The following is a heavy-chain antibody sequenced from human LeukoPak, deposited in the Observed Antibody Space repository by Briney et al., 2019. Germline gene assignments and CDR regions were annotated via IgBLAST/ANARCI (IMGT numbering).Heavy chain of an antibody. V-gene: IGHV4-4*07. J-gene: IGHJ5*02. D-gene: IGHD1-26*01. CDR1: GGSISSYY. CDR3: ARDPTVGATIGWFDP. CDR2: IYTSGST. Sequence: SETLSLTCTVSGGSISSYYWSWIRQPAGKGLEWIGRIYTSGSTNYNPPLQSRVTMSVDKSKNQFSLELSSVPAADTAVYYCARDPTVGATIGWFDPWGQGTLVTVSS.